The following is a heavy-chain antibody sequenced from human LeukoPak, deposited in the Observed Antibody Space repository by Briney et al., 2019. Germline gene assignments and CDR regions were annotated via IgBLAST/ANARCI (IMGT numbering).Heavy chain of an antibody. CDR3: ARDRASYYYDTSGDNDY. Sequence: PSETLSLTCTVSGYSISSGYYWGWIRQPPGKGLEWIGSIYHSGSTYYNPSLKSRVTISVDTFMNRFSLKLSSVTAADTAVYYCARDRASYYYDTSGDNDYWGQGTLVTVSS. D-gene: IGHD3-22*01. CDR2: IYHSGST. CDR1: GYSISSGYY. V-gene: IGHV4-38-2*02. J-gene: IGHJ4*02.